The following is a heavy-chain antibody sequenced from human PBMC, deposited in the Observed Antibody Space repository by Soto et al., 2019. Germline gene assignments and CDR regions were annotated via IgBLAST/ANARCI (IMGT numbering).Heavy chain of an antibody. CDR2: IWYDGSNK. J-gene: IGHJ6*03. CDR3: ARADVWSGLGYYYCMDV. V-gene: IGHV3-33*01. Sequence: QVQLVESGGGVVQPGRSLRLSCAASGFTFSSYGMHWVRQAPGTGLEWVAVIWYDGSNKYYADSVKGRFTISRDNSKNTLYLQMNSQRAEDMDGYYCARADVWSGLGYYYCMDVWGKGTTVTVSS. CDR1: GFTFSSYG. D-gene: IGHD3-3*01.